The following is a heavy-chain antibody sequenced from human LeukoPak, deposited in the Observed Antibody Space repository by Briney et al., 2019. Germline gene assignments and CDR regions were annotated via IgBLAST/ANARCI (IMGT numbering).Heavy chain of an antibody. J-gene: IGHJ4*02. V-gene: IGHV1-8*03. Sequence: EASVKVSCKASGYTFTSYDINWVRQATGQGVEWMGWMNPNSGNTGYAQKFQGRVTITRNTSISTAYMELSSLRSEDTAVYYCARGYEQQLLYYFDYWGQGTLVTVSS. D-gene: IGHD6-13*01. CDR3: ARGYEQQLLYYFDY. CDR2: MNPNSGNT. CDR1: GYTFTSYD.